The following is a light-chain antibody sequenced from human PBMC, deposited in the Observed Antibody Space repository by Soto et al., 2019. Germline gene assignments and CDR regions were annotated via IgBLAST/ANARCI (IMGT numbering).Light chain of an antibody. CDR2: DVS. J-gene: IGLJ1*01. V-gene: IGLV2-11*01. CDR3: CSYAGSYV. Sequence: AAGSQPRSESGSPGQAATISCTGTSSDVGGYNYVSWYQQHPGKAPKLMIYDVSKRPSGVPDRFSGSKFGNTASLTISGLQAEDEAAYFCCSYAGSYVCGTGPRVTVL. CDR1: SSDVGGYNY.